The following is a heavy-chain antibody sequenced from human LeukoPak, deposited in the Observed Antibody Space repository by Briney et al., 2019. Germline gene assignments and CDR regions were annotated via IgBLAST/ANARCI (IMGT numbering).Heavy chain of an antibody. CDR2: INSDGSST. Sequence: GSLRLSCAASGFTFSSYWMHWVRQAPGKGLVWVSRINSDGSSTSYADSVKGRFTISRDNAKSTLYLQMNSLRAEDTAVYYCASTSYYDFWSGWRPAGEYFQHWGQGTLVTVSS. D-gene: IGHD3-3*01. CDR3: ASTSYYDFWSGWRPAGEYFQH. J-gene: IGHJ1*01. V-gene: IGHV3-74*01. CDR1: GFTFSSYW.